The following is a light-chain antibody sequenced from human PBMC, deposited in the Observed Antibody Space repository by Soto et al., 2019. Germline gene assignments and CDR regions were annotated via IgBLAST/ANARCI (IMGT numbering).Light chain of an antibody. CDR3: QKYVSAPQT. CDR1: QGVSNF. Sequence: DIQMTQSPSSLSASVGDRVTITCRASQGVSNFLAWYQQKPGKAPILLIYAASTLQAGVPSRFSGSGSETHFTLTISSLQPEEVANYYCQKYVSAPQTFGQGTKVEI. V-gene: IGKV1-27*01. J-gene: IGKJ1*01. CDR2: AAS.